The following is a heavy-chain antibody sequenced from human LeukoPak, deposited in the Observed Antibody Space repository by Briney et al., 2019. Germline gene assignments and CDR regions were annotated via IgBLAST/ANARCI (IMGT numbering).Heavy chain of an antibody. V-gene: IGHV3-23*01. D-gene: IGHD2-15*01. Sequence: GGSLRLSCAASGFTFSDFAMNWVRQAPGKGLEWVTAISGNGGSTYYADSVKGRFSISRDNSKNTLFLQMNSPTAEDTGVYYCAKARSAVAEAATNYWGQGTRVTVSS. J-gene: IGHJ4*02. CDR3: AKARSAVAEAATNY. CDR2: ISGNGGST. CDR1: GFTFSDFA.